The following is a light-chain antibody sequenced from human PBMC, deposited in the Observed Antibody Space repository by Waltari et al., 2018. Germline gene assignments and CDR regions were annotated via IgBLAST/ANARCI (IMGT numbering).Light chain of an antibody. CDR2: GAS. V-gene: IGKV3-15*01. CDR1: QSISSN. Sequence: EIVMTQSPATLSVSPGERATLSCRASQSISSNLAWYQQKPGQAPRLLIYGASTRATGIPAMFSGSGSGTEFTLTISSLQSEDFAVYYCQQYDNWPPPFGQGTKLEIK. CDR3: QQYDNWPPP. J-gene: IGKJ2*01.